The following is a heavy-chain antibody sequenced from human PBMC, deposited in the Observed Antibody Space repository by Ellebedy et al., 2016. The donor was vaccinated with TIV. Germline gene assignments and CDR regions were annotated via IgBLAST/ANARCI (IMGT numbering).Heavy chain of an antibody. Sequence: SLKISCAASGFTFEDFAMHWVRQAPGMGLEWVSGISWNSGTMHYTDSVKGRFTISRDNAKNSLYLQMHSLRAEDTAFYYCVKGSIAVTGTCFDSWGQGTRVTVSS. CDR1: GFTFEDFA. CDR2: ISWNSGTM. J-gene: IGHJ4*02. D-gene: IGHD6-13*01. V-gene: IGHV3-9*01. CDR3: VKGSIAVTGTCFDS.